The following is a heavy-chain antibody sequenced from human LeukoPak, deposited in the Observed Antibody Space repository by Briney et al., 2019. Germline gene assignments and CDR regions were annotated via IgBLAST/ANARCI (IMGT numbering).Heavy chain of an antibody. V-gene: IGHV4-39*01. CDR2: IYYSGST. D-gene: IGHD6-13*01. J-gene: IGHJ6*03. CDR3: ARLAPLLEQQLVYYYYYMDV. Sequence: WIRQPPGKGLEWIGSIYYSGSTYYNPSLKSRVTISVDTSKNQFSLKLSSVTAADTAVYYCARLAPLLEQQLVYYYYYMDVWGKGTTVTVSS.